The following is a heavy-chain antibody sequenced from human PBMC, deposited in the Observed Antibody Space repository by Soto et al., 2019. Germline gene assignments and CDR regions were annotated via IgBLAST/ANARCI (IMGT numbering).Heavy chain of an antibody. D-gene: IGHD4-17*01. V-gene: IGHV1-69*02. CDR1: GGTFSSHT. J-gene: IGHJ5*02. Sequence: QVQLVQSGAEVKKPGSSVKVSCQTSGGTFSSHTINWVRQAPGQGFEWMGRVIPMLNLPDYAKKFQGRVTLTADKYTKTAYMELSSLRFEDTAVYYCAGYGDHFPWGQGTLVTVSS. CDR2: VIPMLNLP. CDR3: AGYGDHFP.